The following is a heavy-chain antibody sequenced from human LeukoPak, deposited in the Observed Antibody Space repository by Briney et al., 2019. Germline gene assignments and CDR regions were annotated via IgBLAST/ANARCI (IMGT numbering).Heavy chain of an antibody. D-gene: IGHD3-22*01. CDR3: ARLYYDSSGYYFQH. CDR1: GGSISSYY. CDR2: IYYSGST. V-gene: IGHV4-59*01. J-gene: IGHJ1*01. Sequence: SETLSLTCTVSGGSISSYYWSWIRQPPGQGLEWIGYIYYSGSTNYNPSLKSRVTISVDTSKNQFSLKLSSVTAADTAVYYCARLYYDSSGYYFQHWGQGTLVTVSS.